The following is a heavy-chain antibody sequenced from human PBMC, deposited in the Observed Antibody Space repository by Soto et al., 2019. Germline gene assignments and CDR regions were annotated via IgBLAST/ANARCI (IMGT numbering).Heavy chain of an antibody. Sequence: SGPTLVKPTQTLTLTCTFSGFSLSTSGVGVGWIRQPPGKALEWLALIYWDDDKRYSPSLKSRLTITKDTSKNQVVLTMTNMDPVDTATYYCAHSIQRSGWYGLRRDYFDYWGQGTLVTVSS. V-gene: IGHV2-5*02. CDR3: AHSIQRSGWYGLRRDYFDY. J-gene: IGHJ4*02. CDR1: GFSLSTSGVG. D-gene: IGHD6-19*01. CDR2: IYWDDDK.